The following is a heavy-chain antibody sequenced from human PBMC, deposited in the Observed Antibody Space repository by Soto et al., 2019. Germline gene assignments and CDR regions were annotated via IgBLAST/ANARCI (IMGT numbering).Heavy chain of an antibody. Sequence: EVQLLESGGGLVKPGGSLRLSCAASGFNFRSYGLSWVRQAPGKGLEWVSDISGSGSVTNYADSVKGRFTISRDNSNNTLTLQMDSLRAEDTAVYYCAKGGVAAARGYFDHWCQGTRVTVSS. CDR3: AKGGVAAARGYFDH. J-gene: IGHJ4*02. CDR2: ISGSGSVT. D-gene: IGHD6-13*01. V-gene: IGHV3-23*01. CDR1: GFNFRSYG.